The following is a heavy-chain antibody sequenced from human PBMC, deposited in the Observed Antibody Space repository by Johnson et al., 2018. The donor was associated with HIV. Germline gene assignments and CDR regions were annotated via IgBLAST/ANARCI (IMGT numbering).Heavy chain of an antibody. V-gene: IGHV3-30-3*01. CDR2: ISYDGSNK. Sequence: QVKLVESGGGLVKPGGSLRLSCAASGFTFTSYAMHWVRQAPGKGLEWVALISYDGSNKYYADSVRGRFTISRDNSKNTLYLQINSLRAYDTAVYYCARGGASITEEGATYYYDVSIGYPVQGPRGVVGVFDIWGQGTMVTVSS. D-gene: IGHD3-3*01. CDR3: ARGGASITEEGATYYYDVSIGYPVQGPRGVVGVFDI. J-gene: IGHJ3*02. CDR1: GFTFTSYA.